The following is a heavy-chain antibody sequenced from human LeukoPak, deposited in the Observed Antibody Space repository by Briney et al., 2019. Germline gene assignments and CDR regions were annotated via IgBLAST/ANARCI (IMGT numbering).Heavy chain of an antibody. Sequence: ASVKVSCKASGYTFTGYYMHWVRQAPGQGLEWMGRINPNSGGTNYAQKFQGRVTMTRDTSISTAYMELSRLRSDDTAVYYCAREGGYGHYTHDYWGQGTLVTVSS. CDR1: GYTFTGYY. CDR2: INPNSGGT. CDR3: AREGGYGHYTHDY. D-gene: IGHD3-22*01. V-gene: IGHV1-2*06. J-gene: IGHJ4*02.